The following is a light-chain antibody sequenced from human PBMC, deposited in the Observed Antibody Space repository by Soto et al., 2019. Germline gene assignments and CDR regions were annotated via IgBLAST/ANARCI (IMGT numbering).Light chain of an antibody. J-gene: IGKJ1*01. CDR1: QSVNNC. CDR2: KAS. V-gene: IGKV1-5*03. Sequence: DIQMTQSPSTLSASVGERVTITCRASQSVNNCLAWYQQKTGKDPKLLIHKASNIESRVPSRFSGSGSGTVLSLTIRSLQPDDVATYYCQQYNSYWTFGQGTKVEIK. CDR3: QQYNSYWT.